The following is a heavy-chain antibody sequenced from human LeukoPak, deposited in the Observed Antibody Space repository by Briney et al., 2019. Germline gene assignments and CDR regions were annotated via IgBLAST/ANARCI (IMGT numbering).Heavy chain of an antibody. Sequence: GGSLRLSCAASGFTFDDYGVSWVRQAPGKGLEWVSGINWNGGSTGYADSVKGRFTISRDNAKNSLYLQVNSLRAEDTALYYCARSVSYDILTGSDVWGKGTTVTVSS. J-gene: IGHJ6*04. D-gene: IGHD3-9*01. CDR3: ARSVSYDILTGSDV. V-gene: IGHV3-20*04. CDR2: INWNGGST. CDR1: GFTFDDYG.